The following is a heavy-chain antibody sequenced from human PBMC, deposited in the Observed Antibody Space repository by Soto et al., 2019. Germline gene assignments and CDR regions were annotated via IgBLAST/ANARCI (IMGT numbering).Heavy chain of an antibody. V-gene: IGHV3-11*01. CDR1: GFTFSDHY. CDR2: ISGGGDII. D-gene: IGHD6-25*01. CDR3: SRDPRLADY. Sequence: QVQLVESGGGLVKPGGSLRLSCAASGFTFSDHYMTWIRQAPGKGPEWLSYISGGGDIISYADSVKGRFIISRDNAEKSVYLQMNSLTVKDTAVYYCSRDPRLADYWGQGTLVTVSS. J-gene: IGHJ1*01.